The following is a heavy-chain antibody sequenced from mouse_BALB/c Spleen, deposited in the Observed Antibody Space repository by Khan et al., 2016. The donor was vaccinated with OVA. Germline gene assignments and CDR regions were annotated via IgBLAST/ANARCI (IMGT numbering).Heavy chain of an antibody. CDR1: GFSLTSYS. Sequence: QVQLKESGPGLVAPSQSLSITCTVSGFSLTSYSVHWVRQPPGKGLEWLGVIWADGGTNYNSALMSRLSITKDKSKSQVFLNMNSLQTDDTAIYYCARRDDGYPGCYFDVWGAGTAVTVSS. J-gene: IGHJ1*01. CDR3: ARRDDGYPGCYFDV. D-gene: IGHD2-3*01. V-gene: IGHV2-9*02. CDR2: IWADGGT.